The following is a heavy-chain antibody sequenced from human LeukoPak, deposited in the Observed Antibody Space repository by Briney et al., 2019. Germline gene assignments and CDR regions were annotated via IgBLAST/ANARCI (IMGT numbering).Heavy chain of an antibody. Sequence: ASVKVSCKASGYTFTGYYMHWVRQAPGQGLEWMGWINPDNGATNYAQRFQGRVTMTRDTSISTAYLELSRLRSDDTAVYYCARVGPGYSSGWYLGPFNYWGQGTLVTVSS. D-gene: IGHD6-19*01. CDR1: GYTFTGYY. CDR2: INPDNGAT. J-gene: IGHJ4*02. CDR3: ARVGPGYSSGWYLGPFNY. V-gene: IGHV1-2*02.